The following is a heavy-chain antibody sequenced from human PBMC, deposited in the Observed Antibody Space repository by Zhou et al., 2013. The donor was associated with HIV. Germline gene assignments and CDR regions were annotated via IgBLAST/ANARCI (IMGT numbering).Heavy chain of an antibody. Sequence: EVQLVESGGGLVKPGGSLRLSCAASGFTFSNYNINWVRQAPGKGLEWVSSISTSSSDIYYADSVKGRFTISRDNAKHSLYLQMNSLRAEDTAVYYCARDRGLTGYSDSFDIWGQGTMVTVSS. D-gene: IGHD3-9*01. CDR1: GFTFSNYN. J-gene: IGHJ3*02. CDR3: ARDRGLTGYSDSFDI. V-gene: IGHV3-21*01. CDR2: ISTSSSDI.